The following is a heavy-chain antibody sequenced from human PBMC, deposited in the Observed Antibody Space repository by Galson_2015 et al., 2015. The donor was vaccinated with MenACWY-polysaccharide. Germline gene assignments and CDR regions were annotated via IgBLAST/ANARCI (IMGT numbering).Heavy chain of an antibody. D-gene: IGHD3-16*01. CDR2: IYYSGST. Sequence: SETLSLTCTVSGDSISSSFWNRFRQPPGKGLEWVGWIYYSGSTKYTPSLESRVTISLDASKNQFSLRLSSVTAADTAVYYCARAPRPDKTFGYFDYWGQGILVTVST. CDR3: ARAPRPDKTFGYFDY. J-gene: IGHJ4*02. CDR1: GDSISSSF. V-gene: IGHV4-59*01.